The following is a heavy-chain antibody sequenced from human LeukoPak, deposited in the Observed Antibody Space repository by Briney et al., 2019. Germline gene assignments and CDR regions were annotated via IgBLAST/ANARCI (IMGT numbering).Heavy chain of an antibody. D-gene: IGHD4-23*01. CDR3: AKSLNTVVTTDAFDI. Sequence: GGSLTLPCAPSGLTFSRIPMRCAPHAPEKGREGLSTISGSGASKKYADSVKGRFTITRDNSKNTLYLKMNSLRADDTAVYYCAKSLNTVVTTDAFDIWGQGTMVTVSS. CDR1: GLTFSRIP. V-gene: IGHV3-23*01. J-gene: IGHJ3*02. CDR2: ISGSGASK.